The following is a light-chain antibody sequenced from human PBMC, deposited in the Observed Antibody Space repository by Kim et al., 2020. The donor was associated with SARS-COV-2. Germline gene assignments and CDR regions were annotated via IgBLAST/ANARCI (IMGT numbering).Light chain of an antibody. V-gene: IGLV2-14*03. CDR1: SSDIGSRNY. CDR3: SSFTSSISYV. J-gene: IGLJ1*01. CDR2: DVS. Sequence: QSALTQPASVSGSPGQSIIISCTGSSSDIGSRNYVSWYQQYPGKAPNLMIYDVSRRPSGVSNRFSGSKSGNTASLTISGLQAEDEADYYCSSFTSSISYVFRTGTKVTVL.